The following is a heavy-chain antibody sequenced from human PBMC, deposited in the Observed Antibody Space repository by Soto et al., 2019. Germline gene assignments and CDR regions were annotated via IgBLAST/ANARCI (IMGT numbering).Heavy chain of an antibody. V-gene: IGHV1-18*01. J-gene: IGHJ5*02. Sequence: SVKVTWEASGYSFKSCGSYWVRQAPGQGLELMGWISAYDGKTTYAEKFQGRVTLTTDTSTSTAYMELRSLRSDDTAIYYCARDPHEFWTSYWFDPWGQGTPVTVSS. CDR3: ARDPHEFWTSYWFDP. D-gene: IGHD3-3*01. CDR1: GYSFKSCG. CDR2: ISAYDGKT.